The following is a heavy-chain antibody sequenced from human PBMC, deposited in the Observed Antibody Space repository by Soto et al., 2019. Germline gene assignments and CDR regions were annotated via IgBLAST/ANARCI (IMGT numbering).Heavy chain of an antibody. D-gene: IGHD2-2*01. CDR1: GGSISSGGYY. J-gene: IGHJ6*02. CDR3: ARDIVVVPAAEKEHYYYYYGMDV. Sequence: SETLSLTCTVSGGSISSGGYYWSWIRQHPGKGLEWIGYIYYSGSTYYNPSLKSRVTISVDTSKNQFSLKLSSVTAADTAVYYCARDIVVVPAAEKEHYYYYYGMDVWGQGTTV. CDR2: IYYSGST. V-gene: IGHV4-31*03.